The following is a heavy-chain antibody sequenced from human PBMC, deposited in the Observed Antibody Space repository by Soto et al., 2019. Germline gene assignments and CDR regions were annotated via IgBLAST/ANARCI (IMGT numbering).Heavy chain of an antibody. D-gene: IGHD3-3*01. CDR2: ISSSSSTI. V-gene: IGHV3-48*02. J-gene: IGHJ6*02. CDR3: ARDFWSGYPYYYYGMDV. Sequence: GGSLRLSCAASGFTFSSYSMNWVRQAPGKGLEWVSYISSSSSTIYYADSVKGRFTISRDNAKNSLYLQMDSLRDEDTAVYYCARDFWSGYPYYYYGMDVWGQGTTVTVSS. CDR1: GFTFSSYS.